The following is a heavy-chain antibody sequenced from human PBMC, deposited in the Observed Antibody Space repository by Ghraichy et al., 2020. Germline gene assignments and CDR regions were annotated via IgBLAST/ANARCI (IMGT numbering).Heavy chain of an antibody. CDR3: AKGGGGSNPLINWFDP. CDR1: GFTFSSHA. V-gene: IGHV3-23*01. D-gene: IGHD2-15*01. Sequence: GGSLRLSCAASGFTFSSHAMSWVRQAPGKGLEWVSAISGSGGSTYYADSVKGRFTISRDNSKNTLYLQMNSLRAEDTAVYYCAKGGGGSNPLINWFDPCGQGTLVTVS. J-gene: IGHJ5*02. CDR2: ISGSGGST.